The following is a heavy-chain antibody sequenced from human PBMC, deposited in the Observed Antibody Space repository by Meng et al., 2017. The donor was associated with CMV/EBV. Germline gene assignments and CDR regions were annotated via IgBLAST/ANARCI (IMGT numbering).Heavy chain of an antibody. CDR1: GGTFSSYA. V-gene: IGHV1-69*10. CDR3: ASLKWELLRGVAFDI. J-gene: IGHJ3*02. D-gene: IGHD1-26*01. CDR2: IIPILGIA. Sequence: SVKVSCKASGGTFSSYAISWVRQAPGQGLEWMGGIIPILGIANYAQKFQGRVTITADKSTSTAYMELSSLRSEDTAVYYCASLKWELLRGVAFDIWGQGTMVTVSS.